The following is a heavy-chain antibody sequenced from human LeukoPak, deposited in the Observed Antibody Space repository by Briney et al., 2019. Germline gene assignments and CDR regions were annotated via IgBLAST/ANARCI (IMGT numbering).Heavy chain of an antibody. V-gene: IGHV4-59*01. CDR3: ARTYGSSGLGYFDL. CDR2: IYYSGST. J-gene: IGHJ2*01. CDR1: GGSISSYY. Sequence: PSETLSLTCTVSGGSISSYYWSWIRQPPGKGLEWIGYIYYSGSTNYSPSLKSRLTISVDTSKNQFSLQLSSVTAADTAVYYCARTYGSSGLGYFDLWGRGTLVTVSS. D-gene: IGHD6-13*01.